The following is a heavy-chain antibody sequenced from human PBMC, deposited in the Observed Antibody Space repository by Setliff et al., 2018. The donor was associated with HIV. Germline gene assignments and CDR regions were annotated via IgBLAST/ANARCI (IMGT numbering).Heavy chain of an antibody. CDR3: ARAVGYCSSTICYGAWYFDL. V-gene: IGHV1-18*01. J-gene: IGHJ2*01. D-gene: IGHD2-2*01. CDR1: GGTFSSYA. Sequence: GASVKVSCKASGGTFSSYAISWVRQAPGQGLEWMGWISAFNGNTNYAQKLRGRVTMTTDTSTSTAYMELRSLRSDDTAVYYCARAVGYCSSTICYGAWYFDLWGRGTLVTVSS. CDR2: ISAFNGNT.